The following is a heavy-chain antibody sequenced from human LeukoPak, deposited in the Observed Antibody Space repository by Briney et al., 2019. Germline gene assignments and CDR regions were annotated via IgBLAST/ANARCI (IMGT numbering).Heavy chain of an antibody. D-gene: IGHD3-3*01. CDR2: IKQDGSDK. CDR3: ARDVSIRYDVWIGSFQTYWYYYMDV. V-gene: IGHV3-7*01. CDR1: EFTFSSYW. Sequence: QSGGSLRLSCAASEFTFSSYWMSWVRQAPGKGLEWVANIKQDGSDKYYVDSVKGRFTISRDNANNALYLQMNSLRVEDTAVYYCARDVSIRYDVWIGSFQTYWYYYMDVWGKGTTVTVSS. J-gene: IGHJ6*03.